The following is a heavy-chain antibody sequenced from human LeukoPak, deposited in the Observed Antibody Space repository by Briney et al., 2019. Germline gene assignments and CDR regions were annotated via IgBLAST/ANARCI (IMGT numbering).Heavy chain of an antibody. D-gene: IGHD1-26*01. CDR3: AKWDENFYYMDV. J-gene: IGHJ6*03. CDR1: RFIFNRLA. Sequence: GGSLRLSCAASRFIFNRLAMSWVRQDPGKGLEWVSSISGRGGGTFYAGSMRGRFTFPRDNSKDTVFLQRNGLRAEDTAIYYCAKWDENFYYMDVWGQGTTVTVSS. V-gene: IGHV3-23*01. CDR2: ISGRGGGT.